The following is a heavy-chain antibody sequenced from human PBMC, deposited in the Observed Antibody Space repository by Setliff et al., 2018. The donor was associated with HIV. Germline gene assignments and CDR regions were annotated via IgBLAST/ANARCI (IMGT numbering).Heavy chain of an antibody. D-gene: IGHD3-10*01. CDR1: GGSMSSSSYY. J-gene: IGHJ4*02. CDR2: IYYSGAT. CDR3: ARLGYVSGGFYKTPGPYYFDY. Sequence: PSETLSLTCTVSGGSMSSSSYYWGWIRQTPDKGLEWIGIIYYSGATYYNPSLTNRVTISVDTSRNQFSLKLRSVTAADTAAYYCARLGYVSGGFYKTPGPYYFDYWGQGALVTVSS. V-gene: IGHV4-39*01.